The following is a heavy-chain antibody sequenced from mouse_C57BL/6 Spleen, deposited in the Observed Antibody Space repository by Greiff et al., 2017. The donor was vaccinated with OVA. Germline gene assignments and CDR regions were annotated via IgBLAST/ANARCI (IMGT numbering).Heavy chain of an antibody. V-gene: IGHV1-52*01. J-gene: IGHJ2*01. CDR1: GYTFTSYW. D-gene: IGHD1-1*01. Sequence: QVQLQQPGAELVGPGSSVKLSCKASGYTFTSYWMPWVKQRPIQGLEWIGNIDPSDSETHYNQKFKDKATLTVDKSSSTAYMQPSSLTSEDSAVYYCARRVRFYFDYWGQGTTLTVSS. CDR2: IDPSDSET. CDR3: ARRVRFYFDY.